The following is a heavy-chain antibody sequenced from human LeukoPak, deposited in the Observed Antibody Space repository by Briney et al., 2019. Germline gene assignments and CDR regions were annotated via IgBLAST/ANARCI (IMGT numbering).Heavy chain of an antibody. CDR1: GITLSSYA. J-gene: IGHJ6*03. D-gene: IGHD3-22*01. CDR3: ARGWTGYYDSSGSPPYYYYYMDV. CDR2: ISSSSSYI. Sequence: PGGSLRLSCAASGITLSSYAMSWVRQAPGKGLEWVSSISSSSSYIYYADSVKGRFTISRDNAKNSLYLQMNSLRAEDTAVYYCARGWTGYYDSSGSPPYYYYYMDVWGKGTTVTVSS. V-gene: IGHV3-21*01.